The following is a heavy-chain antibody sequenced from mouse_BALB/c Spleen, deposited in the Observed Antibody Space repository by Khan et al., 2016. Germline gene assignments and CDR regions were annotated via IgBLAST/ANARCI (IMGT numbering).Heavy chain of an antibody. CDR3: ALDGSWFAY. CDR2: IDPENGNT. D-gene: IGHD2-3*01. V-gene: IGHV14-1*02. J-gene: IGHJ3*01. CDR1: GFNIKDYY. Sequence: VQLKQSGAELVRPGALVKLSCTASGFNIKDYYMNWVKQRPEQGLEWIGWIDPENGNTKYDPKFQGKASITADTSSNTAYLQLSSLTSEDTAVSYGALDGSWFAYWGQGTLVTVSA.